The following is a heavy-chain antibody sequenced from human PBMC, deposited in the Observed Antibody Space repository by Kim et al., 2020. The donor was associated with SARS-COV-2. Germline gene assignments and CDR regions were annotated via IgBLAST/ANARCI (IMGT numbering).Heavy chain of an antibody. J-gene: IGHJ3*02. D-gene: IGHD5-18*01. CDR2: TSQRGDIT. V-gene: IGHV3-23*01. CDR1: GFAFGDFG. Sequence: GGSLRLSCAVSGFAFGDFGLGWVRQVPGTGLEFVATTSQRGDITVYADSVRGRFTISRDNSKATLFLEMNNLTAAATGRYYCVKAPRGYSDI. CDR3: VKAPRGYSDI.